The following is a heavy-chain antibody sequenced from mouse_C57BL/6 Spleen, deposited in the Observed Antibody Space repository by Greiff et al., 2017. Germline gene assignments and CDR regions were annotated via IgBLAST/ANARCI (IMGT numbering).Heavy chain of an antibody. CDR2: IYPRSGNT. Sequence: QVQLQQSGAELARPGASVKLSCKASGYTFTSYGISWVKQRTGQGLEWIGEIYPRSGNTYYNEKFKGKATLTADKSSSTAYRELRSLTSEDSAVYFCASPDSSGYNDVDYGGQGTTLTVSS. D-gene: IGHD3-2*02. V-gene: IGHV1-81*01. CDR3: ASPDSSGYNDVDY. CDR1: GYTFTSYG. J-gene: IGHJ2*01.